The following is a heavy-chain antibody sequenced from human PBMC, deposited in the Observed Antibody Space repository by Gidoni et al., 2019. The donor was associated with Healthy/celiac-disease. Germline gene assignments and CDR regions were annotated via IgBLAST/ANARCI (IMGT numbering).Heavy chain of an antibody. CDR2: IYYSGST. V-gene: IGHV4-39*01. J-gene: IGHJ4*02. D-gene: IGHD6-13*01. Sequence: HLQLQESGPGLVMPSETLSLTCTVPGGSISSSSYYLGWLRPPPGKGLEWIGSIYYSGSTYYNPSLKSRVTISVDTSKNQFSLKLSSVTAADTAVYYCARHKGIAAAGSSFDYWGQGTLVTVSS. CDR3: ARHKGIAAAGSSFDY. CDR1: GGSISSSSYY.